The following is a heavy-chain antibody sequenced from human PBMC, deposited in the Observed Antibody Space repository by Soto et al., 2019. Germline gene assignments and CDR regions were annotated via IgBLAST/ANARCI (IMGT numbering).Heavy chain of an antibody. V-gene: IGHV4-31*03. J-gene: IGHJ5*02. D-gene: IGHD3-22*01. Sequence: SSETLSLTCTVSGGSISSGGYYWRWIRQHPGKGLEWIGYIYYSGSTYYNPSLKSRVTISVDTSKNQFSLKLSSVTAADTAVYYCATYDSSDYYSGSPIGWFDPWGQGTLVTVS. CDR1: GGSISSGGYY. CDR2: IYYSGST. CDR3: ATYDSSDYYSGSPIGWFDP.